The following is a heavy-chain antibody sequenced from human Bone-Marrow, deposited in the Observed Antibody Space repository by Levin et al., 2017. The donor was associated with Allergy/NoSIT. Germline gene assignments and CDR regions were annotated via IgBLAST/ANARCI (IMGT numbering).Heavy chain of an antibody. J-gene: IGHJ6*03. D-gene: IGHD1-1*01. CDR1: GDSFTTYW. CDR2: IDPSHSDT. Sequence: ASVKVSCKGSGDSFTTYWIIWVRQMPGKGLEWMGSIDPSHSDTNYSPSFQGHVTISVDRSISTAYLQWSSLKASDTATYYCARSSMHNWHDAGYYYYMDVWGKGTTVTVSS. V-gene: IGHV5-10-1*01. CDR3: ARSSMHNWHDAGYYYYMDV.